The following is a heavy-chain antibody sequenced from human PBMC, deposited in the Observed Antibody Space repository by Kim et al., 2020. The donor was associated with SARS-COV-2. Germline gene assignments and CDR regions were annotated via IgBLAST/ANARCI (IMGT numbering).Heavy chain of an antibody. CDR3: ATSHSGIAAAGSYYYYGMDV. J-gene: IGHJ6*02. Sequence: GGSLRLSCAASGFTFSSYGMHWVRQAPGKGLEWVAVIWYDGSNKYYSDSVKGRFTISRDNSKNTLYLQMNSLRAEDTAVYYCATSHSGIAAAGSYYYYGMDVWGQGTTVTVSS. D-gene: IGHD6-13*01. CDR2: IWYDGSNK. V-gene: IGHV3-33*01. CDR1: GFTFSSYG.